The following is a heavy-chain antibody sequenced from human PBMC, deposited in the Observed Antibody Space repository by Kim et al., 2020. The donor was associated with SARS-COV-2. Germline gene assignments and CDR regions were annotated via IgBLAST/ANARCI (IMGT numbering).Heavy chain of an antibody. Sequence: GGSLRLSCEASGFSFNSSTMNWVRQAPGKGLEWLSFISSSGSTQFYADSVKGRFTISRDNAKNSVFLHMNSLRDAGTAVYYCAREVTSRTLVFGAVPDHSWFDPWGKGSLVTVSS. CDR3: AREVTSRTLVFGAVPDHSWFDP. V-gene: IGHV3-48*02. CDR2: ISSSGSTQ. CDR1: GFSFNSST. J-gene: IGHJ5*02. D-gene: IGHD3-3*01.